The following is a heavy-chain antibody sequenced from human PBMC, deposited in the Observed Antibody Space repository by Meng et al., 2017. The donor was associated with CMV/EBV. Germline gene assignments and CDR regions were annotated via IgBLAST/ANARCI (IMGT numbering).Heavy chain of an antibody. V-gene: IGHV1-69*10. Sequence: SVKVPCKASGGTFSSHAIKWVRQAPGQGLEWMGGIIPILGIANSAPNFQGRVTITADKSTSTADMELRSLKSEDTAVYYCARKSERTGYFDPWGQGTLVTVSS. CDR3: ARKSERTGYFDP. D-gene: IGHD3/OR15-3a*01. J-gene: IGHJ5*02. CDR2: IIPILGIA. CDR1: GGTFSSHA.